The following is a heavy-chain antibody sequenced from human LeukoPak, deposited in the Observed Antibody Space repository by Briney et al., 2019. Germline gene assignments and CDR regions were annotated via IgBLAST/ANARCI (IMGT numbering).Heavy chain of an antibody. J-gene: IGHJ4*02. Sequence: GGSLRLSCAASGFTFSSYAMSWVRQAPGKGLEWVSAISGSGGSTYYADSVKGRFAISRDNSKSTLYLQINSLRAGDTAIYYCAKSAYADGGYYFDYWGQGTLVTVSS. CDR1: GFTFSSYA. D-gene: IGHD4-17*01. CDR3: AKSAYADGGYYFDY. V-gene: IGHV3-23*01. CDR2: ISGSGGST.